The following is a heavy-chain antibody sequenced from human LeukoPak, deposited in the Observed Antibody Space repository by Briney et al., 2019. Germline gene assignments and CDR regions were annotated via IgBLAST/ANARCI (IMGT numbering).Heavy chain of an antibody. CDR1: GGSISSGDYY. J-gene: IGHJ4*02. CDR2: IYYSGST. CDR3: ARGYYYDSSGSRAFDY. V-gene: IGHV4-30-4*01. D-gene: IGHD3-22*01. Sequence: SETLSLTCTVSGGSISSGDYYWSWIRQPPGKGLEWIGYIYYSGSTYYNPSLKSRVTISVDTSKNQVSLKLSSVTAADTAVYYCARGYYYDSSGSRAFDYWGQGTLVTVSS.